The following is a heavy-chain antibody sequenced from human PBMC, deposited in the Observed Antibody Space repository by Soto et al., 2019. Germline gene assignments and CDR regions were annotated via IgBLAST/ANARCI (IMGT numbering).Heavy chain of an antibody. CDR2: ISGSGGST. D-gene: IGHD6-13*01. Sequence: VQLVESGGGVVQPGRSLRLSCAASGFSFSRYGMHWVRQAPGKGLEWVSAISGSGGSTYYADSVKGRFTISRDNSKNTLYLQMNSLRAEDTAVYYCAKIGAAGTSWGQGTLVTVSS. J-gene: IGHJ4*02. CDR3: AKIGAAGTS. CDR1: GFSFSRYG. V-gene: IGHV3-23*04.